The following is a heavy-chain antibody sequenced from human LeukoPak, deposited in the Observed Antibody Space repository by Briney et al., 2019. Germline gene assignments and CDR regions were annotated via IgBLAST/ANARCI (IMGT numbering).Heavy chain of an antibody. D-gene: IGHD3-10*01. CDR3: ARDDLSGSGSYSSFDY. V-gene: IGHV3-48*04. CDR1: GFTFSTYS. J-gene: IGHJ4*02. Sequence: PGGSLRLSCAVSGFTFSTYSMNWVRQAPGKGLEWVSYISGSSSTTYYAESVKGRFTISRDNAKNSLYLQMNSLRAEDTAVYYCARDDLSGSGSYSSFDYWGQGTLVTVSS. CDR2: ISGSSSTT.